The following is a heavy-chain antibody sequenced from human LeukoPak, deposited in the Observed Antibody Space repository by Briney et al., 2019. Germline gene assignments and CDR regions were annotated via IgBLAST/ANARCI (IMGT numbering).Heavy chain of an antibody. CDR1: GFTFSSYA. CDR2: ISSNGGST. CDR3: ARKATGFWSGYNDY. D-gene: IGHD3-3*01. J-gene: IGHJ4*02. Sequence: GGSLRLSCAASGFTFSSYAMHWVRQAPGKGLEYVSAISSNGGSTYYANSVKGRFTISRDNSKNTLYLQMGSLRAEDMAVYYCARKATGFWSGYNDYWGQGTLVTVSS. V-gene: IGHV3-64*01.